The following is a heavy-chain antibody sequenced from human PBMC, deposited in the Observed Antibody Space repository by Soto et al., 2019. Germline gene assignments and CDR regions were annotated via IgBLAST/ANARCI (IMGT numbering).Heavy chain of an antibody. J-gene: IGHJ6*02. CDR1: GYTFTSYG. D-gene: IGHD6-19*01. Sequence: RASLKVYCKASGYTFTSYGISWVRQAPGQGLEWMGWISAYNGNTNYAQKLQGRVTMTTDTSTSTAYMELRSLRPDDTAVYYCARDGAGLPDYYGMDVWGQGTTVTVSS. CDR2: ISAYNGNT. V-gene: IGHV1-18*04. CDR3: ARDGAGLPDYYGMDV.